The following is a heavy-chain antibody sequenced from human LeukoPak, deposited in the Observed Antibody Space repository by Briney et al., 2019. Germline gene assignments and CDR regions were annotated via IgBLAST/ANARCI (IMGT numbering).Heavy chain of an antibody. V-gene: IGHV3-48*03. J-gene: IGHJ4*02. CDR2: ISSSGSTI. CDR1: GFTFSSYE. D-gene: IGHD5-18*01. Sequence: PGGALRLSCAASGFTFSSYEMNWVRQAPGKGLDWGSYISSSGSTIYYADSVKGRFTTSRDNAKNSLYLQMNSLRAEDTAVYYCARERAMVIRYFDYWGQGTLVTVSS. CDR3: ARERAMVIRYFDY.